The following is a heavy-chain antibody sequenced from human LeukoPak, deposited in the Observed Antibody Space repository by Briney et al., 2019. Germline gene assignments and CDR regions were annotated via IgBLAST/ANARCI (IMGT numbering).Heavy chain of an antibody. Sequence: PSETLSLTCTVSGGSISSSSYYWGWIRQPPGKGLEWIGSIYYSGSTYYNPSLKSRVTISVDTSKNQFSLKLSSVTAADTAVYYCARYYDILTGYRAKYYFDYWGQGTLVTVSS. D-gene: IGHD3-9*01. CDR3: ARYYDILTGYRAKYYFDY. CDR1: GGSISSSSYY. J-gene: IGHJ4*02. CDR2: IYYSGST. V-gene: IGHV4-39*01.